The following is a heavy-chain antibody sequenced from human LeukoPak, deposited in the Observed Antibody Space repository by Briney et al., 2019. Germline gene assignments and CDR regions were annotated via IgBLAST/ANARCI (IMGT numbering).Heavy chain of an antibody. CDR2: INPNSGGT. V-gene: IGHV1-2*02. D-gene: IGHD2-2*02. J-gene: IGHJ4*02. Sequence: ASVKVSCKASGYTFTGYCMHWVRQAPGQGLERMGWINPNSGGTNYAQKFQGRVTMTRDTSISTAYMELSRLRSDDTAVYYCARDPSVVVPAAILDYWGQGTLVTVSS. CDR3: ARDPSVVVPAAILDY. CDR1: GYTFTGYC.